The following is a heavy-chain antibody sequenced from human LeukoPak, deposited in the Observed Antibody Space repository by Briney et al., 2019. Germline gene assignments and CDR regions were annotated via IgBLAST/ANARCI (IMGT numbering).Heavy chain of an antibody. CDR3: ARRDVYPNQFDY. D-gene: IGHD5-24*01. J-gene: IGHJ4*02. V-gene: IGHV5-51*01. CDR1: GYSFTSYW. CDR2: IYPGDSET. Sequence: GESLKISCQGSGYSFTSYWSGWVRQMPGKGLEWMGVIYPGDSETRYSPSFQGQVTMSVEKSINTAYLQWSSLKASDTSIYYCARRDVYPNQFDYWGQGTLVTVSS.